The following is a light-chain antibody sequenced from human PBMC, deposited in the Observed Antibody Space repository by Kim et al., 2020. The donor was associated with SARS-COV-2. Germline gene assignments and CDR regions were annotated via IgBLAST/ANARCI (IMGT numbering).Light chain of an antibody. J-gene: IGKJ2*01. V-gene: IGKV3-15*01. CDR2: DAS. CDR3: QQYNNWPPYT. Sequence: EIVMTQSPATLSVSPGERATLSCRASQSVGNNLAWYQQRAGQPPGLLIYDASTRATGFPARFSGSGSGTEFTLTISSLQSEDFAVYYCQQYNNWPPYTFGQGTKLEI. CDR1: QSVGNN.